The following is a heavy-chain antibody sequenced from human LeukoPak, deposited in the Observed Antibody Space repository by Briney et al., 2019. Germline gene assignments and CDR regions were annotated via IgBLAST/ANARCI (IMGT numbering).Heavy chain of an antibody. CDR2: IWYDGSNK. CDR1: GFTFNNYG. Sequence: GRSLRLSCAASGFTFNNYGMHWVRQAPGKGLEWVAVIWYDGSNKDYADSVKGRFTISRDNSKNTLYLQMNSLRAEDTAVYYCAKGDGSYYDFWSGPPRPHWFDPWGQGTLVTVSS. CDR3: AKGDGSYYDFWSGPPRPHWFDP. J-gene: IGHJ5*02. D-gene: IGHD3-3*01. V-gene: IGHV3-33*06.